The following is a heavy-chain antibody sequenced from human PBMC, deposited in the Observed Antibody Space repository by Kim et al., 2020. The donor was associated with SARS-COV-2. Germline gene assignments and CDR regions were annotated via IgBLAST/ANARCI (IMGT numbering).Heavy chain of an antibody. CDR1: GGTFSSYA. J-gene: IGHJ6*02. V-gene: IGHV1-69*13. D-gene: IGHD5-18*01. CDR3: ARLWIQLDYYYYYGMDV. Sequence: SVKVSCKASGGTFSSYAISWVRQAPGQGLEWMGGIIPIFGTANYAQKFQGRVTITADESTSTAYMELSSLRSEDTAVYYCARLWIQLDYYYYYGMDVWGQGTTVTVSS. CDR2: IIPIFGTA.